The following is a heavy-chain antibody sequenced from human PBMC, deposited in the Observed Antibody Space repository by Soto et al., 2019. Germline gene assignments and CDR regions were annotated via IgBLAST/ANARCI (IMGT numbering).Heavy chain of an antibody. Sequence: QVQLQQWGAGLLKPSETLSLTCAVYGGSFSGYYWSWIRQPPGKGLEWIGGVNHSGSTNYNPSLHSRVTISVDTSKNRFSLKLSSVTSADTSVYYCATATPRGYCSAGSCYSNWFDPWGQGTLVTVSS. J-gene: IGHJ5*02. CDR3: ATATPRGYCSAGSCYSNWFDP. CDR1: GGSFSGYY. V-gene: IGHV4-34*01. D-gene: IGHD2-15*01. CDR2: VNHSGST.